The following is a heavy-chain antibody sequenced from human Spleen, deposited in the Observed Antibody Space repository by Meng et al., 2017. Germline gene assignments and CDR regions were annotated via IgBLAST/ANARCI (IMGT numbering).Heavy chain of an antibody. D-gene: IGHD4-17*01. Sequence: QVQLQESGPGLVKPSQTLSLTCTVSGGSINNADYYWSWIRQPPGKGLEWIGYIYYSGSTYYNPSLKSRVTMSVDTSKDQFSLNLNSLTAADTAVYSCARVRSTVTHRDVFDIWGQGTMVTVSS. CDR2: IYYSGST. CDR3: ARVRSTVTHRDVFDI. CDR1: GGSINNADYY. V-gene: IGHV4-30-4*01. J-gene: IGHJ3*02.